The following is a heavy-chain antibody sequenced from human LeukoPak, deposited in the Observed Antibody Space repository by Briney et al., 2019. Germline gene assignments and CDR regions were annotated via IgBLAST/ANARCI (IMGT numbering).Heavy chain of an antibody. CDR2: ISGSGGST. CDR1: GFTFHDYA. Sequence: GGSLRLSCAASGFTFHDYAMHWVRQAPGKGLEWVSAISGSGGSTYYADSVKGRFTISRDNSKNTLYLQMNSLRAEDTAVYYCAKAGYYDSSGYYGYYFDYWGQGTLVTVSS. J-gene: IGHJ4*02. V-gene: IGHV3-23*01. CDR3: AKAGYYDSSGYYGYYFDY. D-gene: IGHD3-22*01.